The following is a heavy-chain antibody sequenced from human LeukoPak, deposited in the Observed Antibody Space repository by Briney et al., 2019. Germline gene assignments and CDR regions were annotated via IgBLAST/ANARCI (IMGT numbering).Heavy chain of an antibody. V-gene: IGHV3-23*01. CDR3: AKSASREQQLVRAYFDY. CDR1: GFTFSSYA. CDR2: ISGSGGST. D-gene: IGHD6-13*01. J-gene: IGHJ4*02. Sequence: GGSLRLSCAASGFTFSSYAMSWVRQAPGKGLEWVSAISGSGGSTYYADSVKGRFTISRDNSKNTLYLQMNSLRAEDTAVYYCAKSASREQQLVRAYFDYWGQGTLVTVSS.